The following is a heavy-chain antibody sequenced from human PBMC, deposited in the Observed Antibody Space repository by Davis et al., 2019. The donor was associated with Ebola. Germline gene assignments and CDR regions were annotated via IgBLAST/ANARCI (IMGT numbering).Heavy chain of an antibody. Sequence: SETLSLTCTVSGGYISGYYWSWIRQPPGKGLEWIGNLYHGGGTNYSPSLKSRLTISVDTSKNQFSLELSSVTAADTAVYYCARHERVFSNWYPDYFDYWGQGTLVTVSS. D-gene: IGHD6-13*01. J-gene: IGHJ4*02. CDR1: GGYISGYY. CDR2: LYHGGGT. V-gene: IGHV4-59*08. CDR3: ARHERVFSNWYPDYFDY.